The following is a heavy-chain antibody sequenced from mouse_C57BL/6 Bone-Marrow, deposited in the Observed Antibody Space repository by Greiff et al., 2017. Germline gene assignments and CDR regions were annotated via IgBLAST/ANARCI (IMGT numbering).Heavy chain of an antibody. V-gene: IGHV5-6*01. CDR1: GFTFSSYG. Sequence: EVKLVESGGDLVKPGGSLKLSCAASGFTFSSYGMSWVRQTPDKRLEWVATISSGGSYTYYPDSVKGRFTISRDNAKNTLYLQMSSLKSEDTAMYYCARLNGSSPAWFAYWGQGTLVTVSA. D-gene: IGHD1-1*01. J-gene: IGHJ3*01. CDR2: ISSGGSYT. CDR3: ARLNGSSPAWFAY.